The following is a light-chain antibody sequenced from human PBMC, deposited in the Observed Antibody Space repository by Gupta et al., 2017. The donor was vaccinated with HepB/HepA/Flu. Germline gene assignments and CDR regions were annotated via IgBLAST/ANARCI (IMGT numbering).Light chain of an antibody. CDR3: QQYYSTPVT. CDR1: QSVLYSSNNKNY. Sequence: DIVMTQSPDSLAVSLGERATINCKSSQSVLYSSNNKNYLAWYQQKPGQPPKLLIYWAPTRESGVPDRFSGSGSGTDFTLTISSLQAEDVAVYYCQQYYSTPVTFGGGTKVEIK. V-gene: IGKV4-1*01. J-gene: IGKJ4*01. CDR2: WAP.